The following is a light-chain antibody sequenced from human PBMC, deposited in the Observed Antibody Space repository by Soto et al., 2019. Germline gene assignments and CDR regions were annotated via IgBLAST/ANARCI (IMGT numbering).Light chain of an antibody. J-gene: IGKJ1*01. CDR2: GAS. CDR1: QSVSSSY. V-gene: IGKV3-20*01. CDR3: QQYDSPPRT. Sequence: EIVLTQSPGTLSLSPGERATLSCRASQSVSSSYLAWYQQKPGQAPRLLIYGASSRATGIPDRFSGSGSGTDFTLTISRLEPEDFAVYYCQQYDSPPRTFGQGTKVEVQ.